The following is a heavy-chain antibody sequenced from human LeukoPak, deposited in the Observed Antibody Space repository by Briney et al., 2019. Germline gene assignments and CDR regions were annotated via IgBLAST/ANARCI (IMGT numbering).Heavy chain of an antibody. CDR1: RFTFSSYE. V-gene: IGHV3-48*03. CDR2: ISNSGSTI. D-gene: IGHD4-17*01. Sequence: PGGSLRLSCAASRFTFSSYEMNWVRQAPGKGLEWVSYISNSGSTIYYADSVKGRFTISRDNAKNSPFLQMNSLRAEDTAVYYCARGYDYGDFLDYWGQGTLVTVSS. J-gene: IGHJ4*02. CDR3: ARGYDYGDFLDY.